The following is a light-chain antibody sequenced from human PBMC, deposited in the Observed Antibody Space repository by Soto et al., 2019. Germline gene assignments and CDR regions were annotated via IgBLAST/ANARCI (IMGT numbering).Light chain of an antibody. CDR3: QVWDTTSDQGV. V-gene: IGLV3-21*02. CDR1: NVGSKS. J-gene: IGLJ1*01. Sequence: SYNLGPPPSVSVAPGQTSTVTCGGNNVGSKSVHWYQQKPGQAPVLVVYDGSDRPSGIPERFYGSNSGNTATLTISRVEAGDEADYYCQVWDTTSDQGVFGTGTKVTV. CDR2: DGS.